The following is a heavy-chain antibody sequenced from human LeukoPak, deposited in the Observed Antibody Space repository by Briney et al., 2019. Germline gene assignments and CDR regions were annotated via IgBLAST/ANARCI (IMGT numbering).Heavy chain of an antibody. CDR3: AKDGGQVVPAAIGVFDP. CDR2: ISYDGSNK. CDR1: GFTFSSYG. V-gene: IGHV3-30*18. J-gene: IGHJ5*02. D-gene: IGHD2-2*01. Sequence: PGGSLRLSCAASGFTFSSYGMHWVRQAPGKGLEWVAVISYDGSNKYYADSVKGRFTISRVNSKNTLYLQMNSLRAEDTAVYYCAKDGGQVVPAAIGVFDPWGQGTLVTVSS.